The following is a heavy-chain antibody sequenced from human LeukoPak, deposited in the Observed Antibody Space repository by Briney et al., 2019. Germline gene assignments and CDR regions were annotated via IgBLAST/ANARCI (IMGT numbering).Heavy chain of an antibody. J-gene: IGHJ4*02. CDR3: ATDSLYFFGY. Sequence: GASVKVSCKASGGTFSSYAISWVRQAPGQGLEWMGGIIPIFGTANYAQKFQERVTITRDMSTSTAYMYLSSLRSEDTAIYYCATDSLYFFGYWGQGTLVTVSS. CDR1: GGTFSSYA. V-gene: IGHV1-69*05. CDR2: IIPIFGTA.